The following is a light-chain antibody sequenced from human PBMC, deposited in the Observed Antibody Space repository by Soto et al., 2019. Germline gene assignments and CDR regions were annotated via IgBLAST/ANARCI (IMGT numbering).Light chain of an antibody. CDR3: QQYGNSRGT. CDR2: GAS. CDR1: QSVSSY. V-gene: IGKV3-20*01. Sequence: EIVLTQSPATLSLSPGERATLSCRASQSVSSYLAWYQQKPGQAPRLLIYGASSRATGIPDRFSGSGSGTDSTLTISRLEPEDFAVYYCQQYGNSRGTFGQGTKVDIK. J-gene: IGKJ1*01.